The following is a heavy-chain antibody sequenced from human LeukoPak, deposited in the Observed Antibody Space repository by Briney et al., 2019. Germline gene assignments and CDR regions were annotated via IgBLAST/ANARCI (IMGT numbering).Heavy chain of an antibody. CDR3: ASSLWFGEYYFDY. Sequence: SETLSLTCTVSGGSISSYYWSWIRQPAGKGLEWIGRIYTSGSTNYNPSLKSRVTMSVDTTKNQFSLKLSCVTAADTAVYYCASSLWFGEYYFDYWGQGTLVTVSS. V-gene: IGHV4-4*07. CDR1: GGSISSYY. J-gene: IGHJ4*02. D-gene: IGHD3-10*01. CDR2: IYTSGST.